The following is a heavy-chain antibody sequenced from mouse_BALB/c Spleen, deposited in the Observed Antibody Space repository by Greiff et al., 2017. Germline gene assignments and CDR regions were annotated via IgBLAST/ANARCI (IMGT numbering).Heavy chain of an antibody. V-gene: IGHV7-3*02. CDR3: ARDIGNLYDAIDY. J-gene: IGHJ4*01. CDR2: IRNKANGYTT. D-gene: IGHD2-1*01. CDR1: GFTFTDYY. Sequence: EVMLVESGGGLVQPGGSLRLSCATSGFTFTDYYMSWVRQPPGKALEWLGFIRNKANGYTTEYSASVKGRFTISRDNSQSILYLQMNTLRAEDSATYDGARDIGNLYDAIDYWGQGTSVTVSS.